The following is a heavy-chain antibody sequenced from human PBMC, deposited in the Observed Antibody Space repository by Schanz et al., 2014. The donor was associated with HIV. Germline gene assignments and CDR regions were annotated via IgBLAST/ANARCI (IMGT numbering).Heavy chain of an antibody. V-gene: IGHV1-46*01. CDR1: GYTFTNYG. D-gene: IGHD3-9*01. CDR2: INTGDGNL. J-gene: IGHJ4*02. CDR3: ARGVDILTAFDY. Sequence: QVQLVQSGAEVKKPGASVTVSCKASGYTFTNYGINWVRQAPGHGLEWMGIINTGDGNLRYAQKFQGRVTMTRDTSTSPVYMELYSLTSEDTAVYYCARGVDILTAFDYWDQGTLVVVSS.